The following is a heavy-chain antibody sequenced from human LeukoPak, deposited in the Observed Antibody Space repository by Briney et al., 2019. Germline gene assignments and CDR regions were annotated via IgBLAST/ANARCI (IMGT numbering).Heavy chain of an antibody. D-gene: IGHD2-2*02. CDR3: ARDLGYCSSTSCYMYLDY. Sequence: SQTLSLTCTVSGGSISSGSYYWSWIRQPAGKGLVWLGRIYSSGSTNYNPTLKSRVTISVDTSKNQFSLKLSPVTAADTAVYYCARDLGYCSSTSCYMYLDYWGQGTLVTVSS. J-gene: IGHJ4*02. CDR2: IYSSGST. CDR1: GGSISSGSYY. V-gene: IGHV4-61*02.